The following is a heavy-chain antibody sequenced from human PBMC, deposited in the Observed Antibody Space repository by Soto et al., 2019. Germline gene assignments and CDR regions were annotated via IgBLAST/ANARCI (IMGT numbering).Heavy chain of an antibody. V-gene: IGHV4-31*03. D-gene: IGHD1-7*01. CDR1: GGSISSGGYY. CDR2: IYYSGCT. CDR3: ARVSMYNWNYKEVGFDP. Sequence: QVQLQESGPGLVKPSQTLSLTCTVSGGSISSGGYYWSWIRQHPGKGLEWIGYIYYSGCTYYNPCLKRRVTISVDTSKNQFSLKLRYVTAADKDVYYCARVSMYNWNYKEVGFDPWGQGTLVTVSS. J-gene: IGHJ5*02.